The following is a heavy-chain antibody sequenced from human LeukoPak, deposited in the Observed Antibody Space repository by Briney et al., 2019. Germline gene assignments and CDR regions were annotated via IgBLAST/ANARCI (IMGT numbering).Heavy chain of an antibody. V-gene: IGHV3-30*04. Sequence: PGGSLRLSCAASGFTFSSYAMHWVRQAPGKGLEWVAVISYDGSNQHYTDSVKGRFTISRDNSKNTLYLQMNSLNTEDTAIYFCARGSQDRGSDFESWGQGTLVTISS. CDR1: GFTFSSYA. CDR3: ARGSQDRGSDFES. J-gene: IGHJ4*02. CDR2: ISYDGSNQ.